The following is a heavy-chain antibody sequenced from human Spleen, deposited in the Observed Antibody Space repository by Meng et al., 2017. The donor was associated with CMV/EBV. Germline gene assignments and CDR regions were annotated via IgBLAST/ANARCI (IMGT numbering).Heavy chain of an antibody. J-gene: IGHJ4*02. D-gene: IGHD2-21*02. CDR3: ARIASRRILSYCGSSCSTTDY. V-gene: IGHV4-4*02. CDR2: LCRGGIT. Sequence: VRHAPVRGLCWLRELCRGGITHSNPSLKSPITLSIDKFRNPFSLKLSSVTAADTAVYYCARIASRRILSYCGSSCSTTDYWGQGTLVTVSS.